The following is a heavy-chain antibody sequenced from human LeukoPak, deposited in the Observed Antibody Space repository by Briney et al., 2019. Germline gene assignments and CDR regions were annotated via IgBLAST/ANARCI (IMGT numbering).Heavy chain of an antibody. Sequence: GGSLRLSCAASGFTFSSYEMNWVRQAPGKGLEWVSYISSSGSTIYYADSVKGRFTISRDNSKNTLYLQMNSLRAEDTAVYYCARDRRLQYFDWLSYPSYYYGMDVWGQGTTVTVSS. CDR3: ARDRRLQYFDWLSYPSYYYGMDV. CDR1: GFTFSSYE. J-gene: IGHJ6*02. CDR2: ISSSGSTI. V-gene: IGHV3-48*03. D-gene: IGHD3-9*01.